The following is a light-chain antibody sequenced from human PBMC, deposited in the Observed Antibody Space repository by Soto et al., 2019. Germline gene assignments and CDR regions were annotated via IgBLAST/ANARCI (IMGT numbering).Light chain of an antibody. V-gene: IGKV1-5*01. J-gene: IGKJ1*01. CDR1: QSISSW. CDR3: QQYNSFWT. Sequence: DIQMTQSPSTLSASVGDRVTITCRASQSISSWLAWYQQKPGKAPKLLIYDASSLESGVPSRFSGSGSGTEFTLTISSLQADDSATYYCQQYNSFWTFGQGTKVEIK. CDR2: DAS.